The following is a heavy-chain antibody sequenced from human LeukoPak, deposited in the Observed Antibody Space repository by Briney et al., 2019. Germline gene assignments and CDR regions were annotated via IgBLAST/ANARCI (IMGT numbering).Heavy chain of an antibody. V-gene: IGHV4-39*01. Sequence: PSQTLSLTCTVSGGSISSGDYYWSWIRQPPGKGLEWIGSIYYSGSTYYNPSLKSRVTISVDTSKNQFSLKLSSVTAADTAVYYCARLADLTVADYWGQGTLVTVSS. D-gene: IGHD5-12*01. CDR3: ARLADLTVADY. CDR1: GGSISSGDYY. J-gene: IGHJ4*02. CDR2: IYYSGST.